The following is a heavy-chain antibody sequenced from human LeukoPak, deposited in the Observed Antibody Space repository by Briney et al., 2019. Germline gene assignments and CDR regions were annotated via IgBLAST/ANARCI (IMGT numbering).Heavy chain of an antibody. CDR2: IYYSGST. J-gene: IGHJ6*03. V-gene: IGHV4-59*12. Sequence: SETLSLTCTVSGGSISSYYWSWIRQPPGKGLEWIGYIYYSGSTNYNPSLKSRATISVDKSKNQFSLKLSSVTAADTAVYYCARLRGFGADYYYYYMDVWGKGTTVTVSS. D-gene: IGHD3-10*01. CDR1: GGSISSYY. CDR3: ARLRGFGADYYYYYMDV.